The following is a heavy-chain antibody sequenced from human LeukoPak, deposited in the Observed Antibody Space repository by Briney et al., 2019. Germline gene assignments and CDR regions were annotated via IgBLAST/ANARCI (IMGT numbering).Heavy chain of an antibody. J-gene: IGHJ4*02. CDR2: ISPTGSTT. V-gene: IGHV3-74*01. CDR3: ARGPNSNWSGLDF. CDR1: GFSFSGHW. Sequence: GGSLRLSCTASGFSFSGHWMHWARQLPGQGLVWVSRISPTGSTTSYADSVKGRFTVSRDNAKNTLYLQVNNLRAEDTAVYYCARGPNSNWSGLDFWGQGTLLTVSS. D-gene: IGHD6-6*01.